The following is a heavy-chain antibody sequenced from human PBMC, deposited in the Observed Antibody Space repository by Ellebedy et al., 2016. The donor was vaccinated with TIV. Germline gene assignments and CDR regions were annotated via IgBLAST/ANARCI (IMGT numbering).Heavy chain of an antibody. CDR2: ISGKANHYAT. D-gene: IGHD6-19*01. Sequence: GESLKISCEASGFTFSGSSMHWVRPASGNGLEWVGRISGKANHYATAYGASGKGRFTISRDDSKNTAYLQMNSLKTEDTAVYYCANMAVAGMDDYWGQGTLVTVSS. CDR1: GFTFSGSS. V-gene: IGHV3-73*01. J-gene: IGHJ4*02. CDR3: ANMAVAGMDDY.